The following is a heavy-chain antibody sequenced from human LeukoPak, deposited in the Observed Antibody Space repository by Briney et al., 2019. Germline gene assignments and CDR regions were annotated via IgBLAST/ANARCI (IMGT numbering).Heavy chain of an antibody. CDR3: AREYGDFDY. J-gene: IGHJ4*02. CDR1: GGSITNYY. Sequence: SETLSLTCIVSGGSITNYYWSWIRQPAGKGLQWIGRISSRGDTNYNPSLKSRVFMSIDRSKNQFPLKLLSLTAADTAVYYCAREYGDFDYWGRGTLVTVSS. CDR2: ISSRGDT. D-gene: IGHD4-17*01. V-gene: IGHV4-4*07.